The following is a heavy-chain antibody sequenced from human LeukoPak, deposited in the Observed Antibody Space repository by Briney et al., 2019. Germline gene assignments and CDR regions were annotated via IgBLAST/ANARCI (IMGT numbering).Heavy chain of an antibody. V-gene: IGHV1-18*04. CDR3: ARDEIFGVGTHFDY. D-gene: IGHD3-3*01. CDR2: ISVYNVNT. J-gene: IGHJ4*02. CDR1: GYTFTSYY. Sequence: ASVKVSCKASGYTFTSYYMHWVRQAPGQGLEWMGWISVYNVNTNYAQKFQGRVTMTRDTSTNTVYMELTSLTSDDTAVYFCARDEIFGVGTHFDYWGQGTLVIVSS.